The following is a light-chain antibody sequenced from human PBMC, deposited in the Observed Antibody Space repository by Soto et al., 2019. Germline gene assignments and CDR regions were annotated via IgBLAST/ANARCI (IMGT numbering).Light chain of an antibody. J-gene: IGKJ1*01. Sequence: DIQMTQSAATMSASVGDRVTITCRASQSISTLLAWYQQNPGKDPKLLIYQASTFESGVPSRFSGSVSGTEFTLTINSMQPGDFATSYCQKYSDYLRTFGQGNKVE. V-gene: IGKV1-5*03. CDR2: QAS. CDR1: QSISTL. CDR3: QKYSDYLRT.